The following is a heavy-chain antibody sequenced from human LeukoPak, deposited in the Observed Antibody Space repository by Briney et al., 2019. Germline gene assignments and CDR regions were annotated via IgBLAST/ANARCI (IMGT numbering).Heavy chain of an antibody. D-gene: IGHD3-9*01. Sequence: PSETLSLTCAVYGGSFSGYYWNWIRQPPGKGLEWIGEIEYSGSTKYNPSLKSRVTISADMSKNQFSLKVSSVTAADTAVYCARTSGDWLSWAWIGVDVWGQGTTVTVSS. J-gene: IGHJ6*02. V-gene: IGHV4-34*01. CDR3: ARTSGDWLSWAWIGVDV. CDR1: GGSFSGYY. CDR2: IEYSGST.